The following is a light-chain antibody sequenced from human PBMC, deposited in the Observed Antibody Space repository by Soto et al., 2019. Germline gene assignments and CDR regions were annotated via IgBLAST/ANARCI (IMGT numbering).Light chain of an antibody. Sequence: DIQMTQSPSTLSASVGDRVTITCRASQSINSRLSWYQQKPGKAPKLLSYKASSLESGVASRFSGSGSGTEFTLTISRLQPDDFAAYYCQQYNNYCTFGQGTKVEIK. CDR3: QQYNNYCT. CDR2: KAS. J-gene: IGKJ1*01. CDR1: QSINSR. V-gene: IGKV1-5*03.